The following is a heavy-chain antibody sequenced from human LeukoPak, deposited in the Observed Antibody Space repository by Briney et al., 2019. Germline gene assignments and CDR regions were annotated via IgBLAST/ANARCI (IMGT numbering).Heavy chain of an antibody. CDR3: ASPTFYGSSGHLQDDAFDI. V-gene: IGHV5-51*01. J-gene: IGHJ3*02. Sequence: LGESLKISCKGSGYRFTSYWIGWVRQMPGKGLEWMGIIYSGDSDTRYSPSLQGQVTISADKSINTAYLQWSSLKASDTAMYYCASPTFYGSSGHLQDDAFDIWGQGTMVTVSS. D-gene: IGHD3-22*01. CDR2: IYSGDSDT. CDR1: GYRFTSYW.